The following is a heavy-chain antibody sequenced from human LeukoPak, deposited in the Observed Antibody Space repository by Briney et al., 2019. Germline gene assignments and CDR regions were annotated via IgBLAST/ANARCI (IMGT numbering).Heavy chain of an antibody. J-gene: IGHJ4*02. CDR1: GGTFSSYA. D-gene: IGHD2-15*01. CDR3: ARNYCSGGSCYSGFDY. Sequence: SVKVSYKASGGTFSSYAISWVRQAPGQGLEWMVGIIPIFGTANYAQKFQGRVTITTDESTSTAYMELSSLRSEDTAVYYCARNYCSGGSCYSGFDYWGQGTLVTVSS. V-gene: IGHV1-69*05. CDR2: IIPIFGTA.